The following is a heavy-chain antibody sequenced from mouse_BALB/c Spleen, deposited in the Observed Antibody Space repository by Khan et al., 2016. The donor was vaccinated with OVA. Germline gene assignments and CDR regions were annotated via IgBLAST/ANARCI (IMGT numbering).Heavy chain of an antibody. CDR3: ARGGSSGPAWFAY. CDR1: GYSITSGYF. CDR2: IRYDGDS. D-gene: IGHD3-1*01. Sequence: EVQLQESGPGLVKPSQSLSLTCSVTGYSITSGYFWNWIRQFPGNKLEWMGYIRYDGDSNYNPSLKNRISITRDTSKNHFFLKLNSVTPEDTATDYGARGGSSGPAWFAYWGQGTLVTVSA. V-gene: IGHV3-6*02. J-gene: IGHJ3*01.